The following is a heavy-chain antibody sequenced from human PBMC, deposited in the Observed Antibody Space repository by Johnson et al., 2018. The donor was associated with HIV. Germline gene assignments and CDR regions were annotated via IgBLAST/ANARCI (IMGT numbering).Heavy chain of an antibody. Sequence: VQLVESRGVLVQPGGSLRLSCAASGFTVSSNEMSWVRQAPGKGLEWVSSISGGSTYYAASVKGRFPFSRENSENKVSLQMHSLRLADTAVYYCARVRRGAVSLMGPVRRNNPFDIWGQGTTVIVSS. CDR1: GFTVSSNE. CDR2: ISGGST. D-gene: IGHD1/OR15-1a*01. V-gene: IGHV3-38-3*01. CDR3: ARVRRGAVSLMGPVRRNNPFDI. J-gene: IGHJ3*02.